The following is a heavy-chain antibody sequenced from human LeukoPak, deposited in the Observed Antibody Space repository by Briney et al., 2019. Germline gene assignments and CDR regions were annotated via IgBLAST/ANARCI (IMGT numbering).Heavy chain of an antibody. J-gene: IGHJ4*02. Sequence: GGSLRLSCAASGFTLRSYWMHWVRHAPGKGLEWVSRVIRDGSFTNYADSVEGRFTISRDNAKNTLYLQMSSLRAEDTAVYFCVRDGDDFNFDYWGQGSLVTVSS. CDR2: VIRDGSFT. V-gene: IGHV3-74*01. CDR1: GFTLRSYW. CDR3: VRDGDDFNFDY. D-gene: IGHD5-24*01.